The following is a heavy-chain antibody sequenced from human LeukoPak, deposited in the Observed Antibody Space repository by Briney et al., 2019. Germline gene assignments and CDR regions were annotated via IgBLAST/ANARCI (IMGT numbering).Heavy chain of an antibody. Sequence: SETLSLTCSVSGDSISSSTYYWGWIRQPPGKGLEWIGNIYSRGSTYYNPSLKSRVTISVDRSKNQSSLKLISVTAADTAVYYCARDHGGYGFDYWGQGTLVAVSS. CDR3: ARDHGGYGFDY. V-gene: IGHV4-39*02. CDR2: IYSRGST. D-gene: IGHD5-12*01. CDR1: GDSISSSTYY. J-gene: IGHJ4*02.